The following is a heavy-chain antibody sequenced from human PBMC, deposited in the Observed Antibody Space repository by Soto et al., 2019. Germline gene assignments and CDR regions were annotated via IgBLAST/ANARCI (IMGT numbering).Heavy chain of an antibody. D-gene: IGHD3-22*01. CDR2: INSDGSST. Sequence: PGGSLRLSCAASGFTFSYNWMHWVRQAPGKGLVWVSRINSDGSSTSYADSVKGRFTISRDNAKNTLYLQMNSLRDEDTAVYYCARFGTYYESSGYLYWGQGTLVPVSS. V-gene: IGHV3-74*01. CDR3: ARFGTYYESSGYLY. J-gene: IGHJ4*02. CDR1: GFTFSYNW.